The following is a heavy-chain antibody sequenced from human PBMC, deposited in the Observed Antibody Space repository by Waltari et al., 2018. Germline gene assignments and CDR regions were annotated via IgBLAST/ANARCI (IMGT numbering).Heavy chain of an antibody. CDR3: AKDHYDFWMENWFDP. J-gene: IGHJ5*02. CDR2: IRYDGSNK. CDR1: GFTFSSYG. D-gene: IGHD3-3*01. V-gene: IGHV3-30*02. Sequence: QVQLVESGGGVVQPGGSLRLSCAASGFTFSSYGMHWVRQAPGKGLGWVAFIRYDGSNKYYADSVKGRFTISRDNSKNTLYLQMNSLRAEDTAVYYCAKDHYDFWMENWFDPWGQGTLVTVSS.